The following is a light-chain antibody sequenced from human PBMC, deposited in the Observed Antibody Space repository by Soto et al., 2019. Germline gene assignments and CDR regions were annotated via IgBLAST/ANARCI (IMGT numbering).Light chain of an antibody. Sequence: EIVVTQSPGTLALSPGERATLSCRASQSVSSSFLAWYQQKPGQAPRLLIFGASRRATGIPERFSGSGSRTDFTLTISRLEPEDFAVYYCNQYGSSKDTLGQGIRLEIK. J-gene: IGKJ5*01. CDR3: NQYGSSKDT. CDR2: GAS. CDR1: QSVSSSF. V-gene: IGKV3-20*01.